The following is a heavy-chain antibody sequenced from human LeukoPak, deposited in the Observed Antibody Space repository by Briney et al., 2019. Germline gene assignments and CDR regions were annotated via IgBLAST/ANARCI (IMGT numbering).Heavy chain of an antibody. D-gene: IGHD2-21*02. CDR2: ISCSSGSI. CDR1: GFTFDDYA. Sequence: LAGRSLRLSGAASGFTFDDYAMHWVRQAPGKGLEGVSGISCSSGSIGYADSVKGRFTISRDNAKNSLYLQMNSLRAEDTALYYCANDNHRGDPGMDVWGQGTTVTVSS. CDR3: ANDNHRGDPGMDV. J-gene: IGHJ6*02. V-gene: IGHV3-9*01.